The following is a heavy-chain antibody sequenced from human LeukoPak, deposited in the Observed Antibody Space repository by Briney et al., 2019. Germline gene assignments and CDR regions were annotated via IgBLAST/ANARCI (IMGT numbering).Heavy chain of an antibody. J-gene: IGHJ4*02. CDR1: GFTFSSYA. CDR2: ISGSGGST. CDR3: AKKVYYDSSGYIDY. D-gene: IGHD3-22*01. V-gene: IGHV3-23*01. Sequence: GSLRLSCAASGFTFSSYAMSWVRQAPGKGLEWVSAISGSGGSTYYADSVKGRFTISRDNSKNTLYLQMNSLRVEDTAVYYCAKKVYYDSSGYIDYWGQGTLVTVSS.